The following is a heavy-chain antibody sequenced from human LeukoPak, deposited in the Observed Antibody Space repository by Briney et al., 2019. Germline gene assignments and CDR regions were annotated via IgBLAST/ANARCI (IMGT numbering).Heavy chain of an antibody. CDR1: GGSFSGYY. Sequence: SETLSLTCAVYGGSFSGYYWSWIRQPPGKGLEWIGEINHSGSTNYNPSLKSRVTISVDTSKNQFSLKLSSVTAADTAVYYCARGPYGDYAFDIWGQGTMVTVS. CDR2: INHSGST. D-gene: IGHD4-17*01. J-gene: IGHJ3*02. CDR3: ARGPYGDYAFDI. V-gene: IGHV4-34*01.